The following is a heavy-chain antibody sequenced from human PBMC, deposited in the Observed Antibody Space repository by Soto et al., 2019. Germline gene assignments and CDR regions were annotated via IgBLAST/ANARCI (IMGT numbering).Heavy chain of an antibody. V-gene: IGHV3-30*18. CDR3: AKGLQGNWNDFFDY. CDR1: GFTFSSYG. CDR2: ISYDGSNK. Sequence: QVQLVESGGGVVQPGRSLRLSCAASGFTFSSYGMHWVRQAPGKGLEWVAVISYDGSNKYYADSVKGRFTISRDNSKNTLYLQMNSLRAEDTAVYYCAKGLQGNWNDFFDYWGQGTLVTVSS. D-gene: IGHD1-1*01. J-gene: IGHJ4*02.